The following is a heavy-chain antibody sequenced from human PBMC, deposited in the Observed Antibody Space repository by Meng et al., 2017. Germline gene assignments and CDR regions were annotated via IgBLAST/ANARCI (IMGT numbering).Heavy chain of an antibody. CDR2: ISSSSSYI. Sequence: ETLSLTCAVYGGSFSGYYWSWIRQPPGKGLEWVSSISSSSSYIYYADSVKGRFTISRDNAKNSLYLQMNSLRAEATAVYYCAREDTAMVNDYWGQGTLVTVSS. CDR3: AREDTAMVNDY. D-gene: IGHD5-18*01. V-gene: IGHV3-21*01. J-gene: IGHJ4*02. CDR1: GGSFSGYY.